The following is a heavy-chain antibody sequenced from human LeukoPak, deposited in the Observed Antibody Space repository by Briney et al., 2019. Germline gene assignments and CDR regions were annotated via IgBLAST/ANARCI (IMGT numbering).Heavy chain of an antibody. D-gene: IGHD1-1*01. Sequence: SETLSLTCAVYGGSLSGYYWSWIRQPPGKGLEWIGEINHSGSTDYNPSLKSRVTISVDTSKNQFSLKLRSVTAADTAVYYCARDATADYYYYYMDVWGKGTTVTISS. V-gene: IGHV4-34*01. CDR2: INHSGST. CDR3: ARDATADYYYYYMDV. J-gene: IGHJ6*03. CDR1: GGSLSGYY.